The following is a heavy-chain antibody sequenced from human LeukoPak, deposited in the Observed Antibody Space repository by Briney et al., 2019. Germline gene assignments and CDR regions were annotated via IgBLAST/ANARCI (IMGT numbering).Heavy chain of an antibody. D-gene: IGHD7-27*01. CDR1: GFTFNNHW. CDR3: ARDANWASDY. V-gene: IGHV3-7*01. CDR2: INKDGSEK. Sequence: GGSLRLSCAASGFTFNNHWMVWVRQAPGKGLEWVANINKDGSEKFYGDSVKGRFTISRGNAKNSLYLQMNSLRAADTAVYYCARDANWASDYWGQGTLVTVSS. J-gene: IGHJ4*02.